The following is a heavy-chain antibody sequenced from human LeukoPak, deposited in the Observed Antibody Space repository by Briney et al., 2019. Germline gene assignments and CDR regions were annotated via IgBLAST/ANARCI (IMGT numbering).Heavy chain of an antibody. CDR1: SGSISTSNYY. CDR2: IFYSGST. J-gene: IGHJ3*02. CDR3: ARGPLGELFNDAFDI. D-gene: IGHD3-10*01. Sequence: SETLSLTCTVSSGSISTSNYYWGWVRQPPGKALEWIGNIFYSGSTNYNPSLKSRVTMSVDTSKNQFSLKLSSVTAADTAVYYCARGPLGELFNDAFDIWGQGTLVTVSS. V-gene: IGHV4-61*05.